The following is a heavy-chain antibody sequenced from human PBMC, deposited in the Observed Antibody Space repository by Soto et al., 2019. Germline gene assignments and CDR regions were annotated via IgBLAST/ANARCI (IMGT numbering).Heavy chain of an antibody. CDR1: GGTFSSYA. V-gene: IGHV1-69*01. CDR2: IIPIFGTA. J-gene: IGHJ4*02. CDR3: SRGGIVVVAATPWGFDY. Sequence: QVQLVQSGAEVKKPGSSVKVSCKASGGTFSSYAISWVRQAPGQGLEWMGGIIPIFGTANYAQKFQGRVTITADESTSTADMELSSLGSEDTAVYYCSRGGIVVVAATPWGFDYWGQGTLVTVSS. D-gene: IGHD2-15*01.